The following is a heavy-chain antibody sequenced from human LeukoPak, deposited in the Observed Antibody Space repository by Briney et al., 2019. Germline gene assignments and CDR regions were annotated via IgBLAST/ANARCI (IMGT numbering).Heavy chain of an antibody. J-gene: IGHJ6*04. CDR3: AKDAPPCSGGSCYSGYYFYGMDV. CDR1: GLTFSSYG. Sequence: GGSLRLSCVVSGLTFSSYGMHWVRQAPGKGLEWVAVISYDGSNKYYADSVKGRFTISRDNTKNTLYLQMNSLRAEDTAVFYCAKDAPPCSGGSCYSGYYFYGMDVWGKGTTVTVSS. CDR2: ISYDGSNK. V-gene: IGHV3-30*18. D-gene: IGHD2-15*01.